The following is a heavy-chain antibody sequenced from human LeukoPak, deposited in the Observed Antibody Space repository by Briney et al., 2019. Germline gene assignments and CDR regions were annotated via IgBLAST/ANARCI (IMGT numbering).Heavy chain of an antibody. D-gene: IGHD6-13*01. CDR2: IYYSGST. J-gene: IGHJ4*02. Sequence: SETLSLTCTVSGGSISSHYWSWIRQPPGKGLEWIGYIYYSGSTNYNPSLKSRVTISVDTSKNQFSLKLRSVTAADTAVYYCALNSSPTAYWGQGTLVTVSS. CDR1: GGSISSHY. CDR3: ALNSSPTAY. V-gene: IGHV4-59*11.